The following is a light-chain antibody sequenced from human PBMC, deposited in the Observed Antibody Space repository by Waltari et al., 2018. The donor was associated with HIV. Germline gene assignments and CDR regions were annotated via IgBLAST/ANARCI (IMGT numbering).Light chain of an antibody. CDR3: QQSFSGLT. J-gene: IGKJ3*01. Sequence: DIQMTQSPPSLSASLGDRVLITCRASQSISVYLNWYQQKPGRDPKLLIYAASSLHTGVPPRFSASGSGTEFTLTINSLQPEDFATYYCQQSFSGLTFGPGTKVDV. CDR1: QSISVY. V-gene: IGKV1-39*01. CDR2: AAS.